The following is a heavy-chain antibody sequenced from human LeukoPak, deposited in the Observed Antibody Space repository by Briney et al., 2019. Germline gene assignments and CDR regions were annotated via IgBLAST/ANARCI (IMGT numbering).Heavy chain of an antibody. Sequence: GGSLRLSCAASGFTFSSYAMSWVRQAPGKGLEWVSAISGSGGSTYYADSVEGRFTISRDNSKNTLYLQMNSLRAEDTAVYYCATSYYPLNYFDYWGQGTLVTVSS. CDR2: ISGSGGST. D-gene: IGHD3-10*01. J-gene: IGHJ4*02. CDR3: ATSYYPLNYFDY. CDR1: GFTFSSYA. V-gene: IGHV3-23*01.